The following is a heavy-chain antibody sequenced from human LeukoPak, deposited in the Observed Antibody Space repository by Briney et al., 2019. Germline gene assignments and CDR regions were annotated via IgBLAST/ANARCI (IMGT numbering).Heavy chain of an antibody. V-gene: IGHV1-2*02. J-gene: IGHJ4*02. CDR2: INPNSGGT. Sequence: ASVKVSCKASGYTFTGYYMHWVRQAPGQGLEWMGWINPNSGGTNYAQKFQGRVTMTRDTSISTAYIELSRLRSDDTAVYYCARSITMIVVVTPDFDYWGQGTLATVSS. CDR3: ARSITMIVVVTPDFDY. D-gene: IGHD3-22*01. CDR1: GYTFTGYY.